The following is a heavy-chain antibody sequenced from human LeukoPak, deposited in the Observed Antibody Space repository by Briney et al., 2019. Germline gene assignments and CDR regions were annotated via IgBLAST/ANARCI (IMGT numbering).Heavy chain of an antibody. CDR1: GFTFSSYS. Sequence: GGSLRLSCAASGFTFSSYSMNWVRRAPGKGLEWVSSISSSSSYIHSADSVRGRFTISRDNAKNSLFLQMNSLRAEDTAVYYCARDEWGDAFDIWGQGTMVTVSS. V-gene: IGHV3-21*01. CDR3: ARDEWGDAFDI. CDR2: ISSSSSYI. J-gene: IGHJ3*02. D-gene: IGHD1-26*01.